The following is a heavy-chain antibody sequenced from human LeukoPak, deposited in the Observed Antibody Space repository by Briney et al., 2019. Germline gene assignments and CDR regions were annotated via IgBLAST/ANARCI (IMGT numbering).Heavy chain of an antibody. CDR1: GFTFSSYA. CDR2: ISGGGGST. CDR3: AKVRVVAAIADIWWFDP. J-gene: IGHJ5*02. Sequence: GGSLRLSCAASGFTFSSYAMSWVRQAPGKGLEWVAAISGGGGSTYYADSVKGRFTISIDNSKNTLYLQMNSLRAEDTGVYYCAKVRVVAAIADIWWFDPWGQGTLVTVSS. V-gene: IGHV3-23*01. D-gene: IGHD2-15*01.